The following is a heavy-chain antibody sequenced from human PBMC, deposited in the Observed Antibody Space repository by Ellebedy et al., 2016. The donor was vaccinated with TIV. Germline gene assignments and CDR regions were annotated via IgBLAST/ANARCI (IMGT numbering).Heavy chain of an antibody. CDR2: ISGSGGST. CDR1: GFTFSSYA. Sequence: GESLKISCAASGFTFSSYAMSWVRQAPGKGLEWVSAISGSGGSTYYADSVRGRFTISRDNSKNTLYLQMNSLRAEDTAVYYCARVRSNSLMSVGYWGQGTLVTVSS. J-gene: IGHJ4*02. V-gene: IGHV3-23*01. CDR3: ARVRSNSLMSVGY. D-gene: IGHD5-18*01.